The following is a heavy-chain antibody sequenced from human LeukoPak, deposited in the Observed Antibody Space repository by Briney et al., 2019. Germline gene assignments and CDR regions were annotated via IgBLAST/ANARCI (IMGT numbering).Heavy chain of an antibody. D-gene: IGHD3-10*01. CDR1: GGSFSGYY. Sequence: PSETLSLTCAVYGGSFSGYYWSWIRQPPGKGLEWIGYIYYSGSTNYNPSLKSRVTISVDTSKNQFSLKLSSVTAADTAVYYCAAMVRGAPIDYWGQGTLVTVSS. CDR3: AAMVRGAPIDY. CDR2: IYYSGST. V-gene: IGHV4-59*01. J-gene: IGHJ4*02.